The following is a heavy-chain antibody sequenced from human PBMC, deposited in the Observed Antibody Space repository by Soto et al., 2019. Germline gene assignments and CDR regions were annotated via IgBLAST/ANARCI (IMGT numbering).Heavy chain of an antibody. D-gene: IGHD5-18*01. CDR3: ARPGYSYRDYHGASDI. V-gene: IGHV1-69*13. J-gene: IGHJ3*02. CDR1: GGTFSSYA. Sequence: SVKVSCKASGGTFSSYAISWVRQAPGQGLEWMGGIIPIFGTANYAQKFQGRVTITADESTSTAYMELSSLRSEDTAVYYCARPGYSYRDYHGASDIWGQGTMVTVSS. CDR2: IIPIFGTA.